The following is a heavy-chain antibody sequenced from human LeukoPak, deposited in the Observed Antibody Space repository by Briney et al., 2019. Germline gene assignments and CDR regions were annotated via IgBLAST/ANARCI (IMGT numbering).Heavy chain of an antibody. V-gene: IGHV3-7*03. D-gene: IGHD3-3*01. Sequence: GGSLRLSRVASGFTFGKYWMSWVRQAPGKGLEWVANIKLDGSERNYVDSVKGRFTISRDNTKNSLYLQMNSLRVEDTAVFYCARDQYDTWSRRGNFDPWGQGTLVIVSS. CDR3: ARDQYDTWSRRGNFDP. CDR2: IKLDGSER. J-gene: IGHJ5*02. CDR1: GFTFGKYW.